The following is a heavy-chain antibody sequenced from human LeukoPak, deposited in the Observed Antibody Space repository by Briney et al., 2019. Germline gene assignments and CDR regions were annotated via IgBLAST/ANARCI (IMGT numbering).Heavy chain of an antibody. Sequence: PSETLSLTCTVSGGSVSSGSYYWSWIRQPPGKGLEWIGYIYYSGSTNYNPSLKSRVTISVDTSKNQFSLKLSSVTAADTAVYYCARGRIAARKKGAYYFDYWGQGTLVTVSS. CDR1: GGSVSSGSYY. D-gene: IGHD6-6*01. CDR3: ARGRIAARKKGAYYFDY. V-gene: IGHV4-61*01. J-gene: IGHJ4*02. CDR2: IYYSGST.